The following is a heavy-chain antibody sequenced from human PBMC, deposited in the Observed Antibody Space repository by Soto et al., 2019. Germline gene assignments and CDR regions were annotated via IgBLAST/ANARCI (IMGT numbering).Heavy chain of an antibody. CDR1: GFTFSSYA. D-gene: IGHD3-9*01. CDR3: ARDPDDILTGYSRVNAFDI. J-gene: IGHJ3*02. CDR2: ISYDGSNK. V-gene: IGHV3-30-3*01. Sequence: GGSLRLSCAASGFTFSSYAMHWVRQAPGKGLEWVAVISYDGSNKYYADSVKGRFTISRDNSKNTLYLQMNSLRAEDTAVYYCARDPDDILTGYSRVNAFDIWGQGTMVTVSS.